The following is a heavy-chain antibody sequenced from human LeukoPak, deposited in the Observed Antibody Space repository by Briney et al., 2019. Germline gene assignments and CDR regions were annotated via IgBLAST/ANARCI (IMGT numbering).Heavy chain of an antibody. V-gene: IGHV3-30*18. J-gene: IGHJ4*02. Sequence: GGSLRLSCAASGFTFSSYGMHWVRQAPGKGLEWVAVISYDGSNKYYEDSVKGRFTISRDNSKNTLYLQMNSLRAEDTAVYYCAKGYFVVGATFFDYWGQGTLVTVSS. CDR2: ISYDGSNK. D-gene: IGHD1-26*01. CDR3: AKGYFVVGATFFDY. CDR1: GFTFSSYG.